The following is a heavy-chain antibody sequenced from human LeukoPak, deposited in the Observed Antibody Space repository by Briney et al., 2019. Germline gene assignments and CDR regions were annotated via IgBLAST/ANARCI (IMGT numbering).Heavy chain of an antibody. Sequence: PGGSLRLSCAASGFTFSRYAMHWVRQAPGKGLGWVAVIADDGSKKHYADSVKGQFTISRDNSKNTLYLQMNSLRAEDTAVYYCARDPVYDSSGYLYYYYGMDVWGQGTTVTVSS. J-gene: IGHJ6*02. CDR3: ARDPVYDSSGYLYYYYGMDV. CDR1: GFTFSRYA. D-gene: IGHD3-22*01. V-gene: IGHV3-30-3*01. CDR2: IADDGSKK.